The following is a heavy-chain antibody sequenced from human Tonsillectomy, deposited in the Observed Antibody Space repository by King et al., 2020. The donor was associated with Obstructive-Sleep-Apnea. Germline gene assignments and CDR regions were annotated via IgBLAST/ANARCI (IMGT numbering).Heavy chain of an antibody. CDR1: GGTFSSYA. Sequence: QLVQSGAEVKKPGSSGKVSCKASGGTFSSYAISWVRQAPGQGLEWMGRIIPILGIANYAQKFQGRVTITADKSTSTAYMELSSLSTEDTAVYYCARGDYYASSGSYNWFDPWGQGTLVTVSS. CDR2: IIPILGIA. CDR3: ARGDYYASSGSYNWFDP. J-gene: IGHJ5*02. D-gene: IGHD3-22*01. V-gene: IGHV1-69*04.